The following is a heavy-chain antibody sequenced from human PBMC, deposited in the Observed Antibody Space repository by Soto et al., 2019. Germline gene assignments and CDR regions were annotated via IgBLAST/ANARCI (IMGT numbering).Heavy chain of an antibody. CDR2: IYPGDSDT. CDR3: ARLKGGGYDFSLYYGMDV. Sequence: GESLKISCKGSGYSFTSYWIGWVRHMPGKGLEWMGIIYPGDSDTRYSPSFQGQVTISADKSISTAYLQWSSLKASDTAMYYCARLKGGGYDFSLYYGMDVWGQGTTVTVSS. D-gene: IGHD5-12*01. J-gene: IGHJ6*02. V-gene: IGHV5-51*01. CDR1: GYSFTSYW.